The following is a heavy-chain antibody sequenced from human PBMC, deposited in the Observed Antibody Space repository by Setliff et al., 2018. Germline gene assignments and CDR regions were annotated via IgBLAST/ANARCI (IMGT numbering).Heavy chain of an antibody. CDR2: ITHDGSKT. D-gene: IGHD1-26*01. CDR1: GFTFNTYW. CDR3: AKDRRYTGTSDGSDI. V-gene: IGHV3-7*03. Sequence: GGSLRLSCAGSGFTFNTYWMTWVRQAPGKGLEWVASITHDGSKTYILDSVKGRFTISRDNTKNSLYLQMNSLRAEDTAVYYCAKDRRYTGTSDGSDIWGQGTMVTVSS. J-gene: IGHJ3*02.